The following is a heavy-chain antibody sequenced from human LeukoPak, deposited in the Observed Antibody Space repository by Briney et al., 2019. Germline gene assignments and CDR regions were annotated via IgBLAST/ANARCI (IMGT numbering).Heavy chain of an antibody. V-gene: IGHV4-61*02. J-gene: IGHJ4*02. CDR2: IYTSGST. CDR1: GGSISSGSYY. D-gene: IGHD3-22*01. CDR3: ARGLTYYYDSSGYGYFDY. Sequence: PSETLSPTCTVSGGSISSGSYYWSWIRQPAGKGLEWIGRIYTSGSTNYNPSLKSRVTISVDTSKNQFSLKLSSVTAADTAVYYCARGLTYYYDSSGYGYFDYWGQGTLVTVSS.